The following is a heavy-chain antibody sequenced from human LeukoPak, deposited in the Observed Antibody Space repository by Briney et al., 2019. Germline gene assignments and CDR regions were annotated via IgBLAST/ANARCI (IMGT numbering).Heavy chain of an antibody. V-gene: IGHV4-59*01. J-gene: IGHJ4*02. Sequence: SETLSLTCTVSGGSISSYYWSWIRQPPGKGLEGIGYIYYSGSTNYNPSLKSRVTISVDTSKTQFSLKLSSVTAADTAVYYCARVVGVYYFDYWGQGTLVTVSS. CDR2: IYYSGST. D-gene: IGHD5/OR15-5a*01. CDR1: GGSISSYY. CDR3: ARVVGVYYFDY.